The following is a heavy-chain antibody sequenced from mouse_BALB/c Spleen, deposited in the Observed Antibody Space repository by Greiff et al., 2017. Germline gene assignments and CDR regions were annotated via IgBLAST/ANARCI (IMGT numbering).Heavy chain of an antibody. CDR1: GFTFSSFG. D-gene: IGHD2-14*01. Sequence: EVQVVESGGGLVQPGGSRKLSCAASGFTFSSFGMHWVRQAPEKGLEWVAYISSGSSTIYYADTVKGRFTISRDNPKNTLFLQMTSLRSEDTAMYYCASYRYDDAYYAMDYWGQGTSVTVSS. J-gene: IGHJ4*01. CDR2: ISSGSSTI. V-gene: IGHV5-17*02. CDR3: ASYRYDDAYYAMDY.